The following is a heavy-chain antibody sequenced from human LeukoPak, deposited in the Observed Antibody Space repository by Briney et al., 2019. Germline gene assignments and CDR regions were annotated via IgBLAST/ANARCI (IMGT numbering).Heavy chain of an antibody. Sequence: SETLSLTCTVSGGSISSYYWSWIRQPAGKGLEWIGRIYTSGSTNYNPSLTSRVTMSVDTSKNQFSLKLSSVTAADTAVYYCARGLIDTDAFDIWGQGTMVTVSS. CDR3: ARGLIDTDAFDI. J-gene: IGHJ3*02. V-gene: IGHV4-4*07. CDR2: IYTSGST. CDR1: GGSISSYY.